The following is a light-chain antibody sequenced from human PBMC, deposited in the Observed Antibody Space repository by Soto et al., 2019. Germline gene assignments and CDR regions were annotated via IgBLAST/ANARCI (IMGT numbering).Light chain of an antibody. CDR3: QQYAGSPST. CDR1: QSVSKSY. J-gene: IGKJ1*01. V-gene: IGKV3-20*01. CDR2: DAS. Sequence: EIVLTQSPGTLSLSPGERATLSCRASQSVSKSYLAWYQQKPGQGPRLLIYDASNRATGIPDRFSGSASESDFTLTISRLEPEDFAVYYCQQYAGSPSTFGQGTKVEI.